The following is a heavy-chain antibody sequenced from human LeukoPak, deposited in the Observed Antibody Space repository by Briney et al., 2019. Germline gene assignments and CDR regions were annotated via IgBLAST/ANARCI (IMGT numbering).Heavy chain of an antibody. Sequence: ASVKVSCKVSGYTLTELSMHWVRQAPGKGLEWMGGFDPEDGETLYAQKFQGRVTMTEDTSTATAYMELSSLRSEDTAVYYCATGFGSGEDFDYWGQGTLVTVSS. CDR1: GYTLTELS. CDR3: ATGFGSGEDFDY. V-gene: IGHV1-24*01. J-gene: IGHJ4*02. D-gene: IGHD3-10*01. CDR2: FDPEDGET.